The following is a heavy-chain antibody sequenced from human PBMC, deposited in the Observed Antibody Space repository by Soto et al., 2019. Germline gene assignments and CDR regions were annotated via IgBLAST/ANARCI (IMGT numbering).Heavy chain of an antibody. D-gene: IGHD3-3*01. Sequence: QVQLVQSGAEVKKPGSSVKVSCKASGGTFSSYAISWVRQAPGQGLEWMGGIIPIFGTANYAQKFQGRVTITADESTRTAYMELSSLRSEDTAVYYCARPLVNTYYAFWSGYYAPMDVWGQGTTVTVSS. V-gene: IGHV1-69*01. J-gene: IGHJ6*02. CDR1: GGTFSSYA. CDR2: IIPIFGTA. CDR3: ARPLVNTYYAFWSGYYAPMDV.